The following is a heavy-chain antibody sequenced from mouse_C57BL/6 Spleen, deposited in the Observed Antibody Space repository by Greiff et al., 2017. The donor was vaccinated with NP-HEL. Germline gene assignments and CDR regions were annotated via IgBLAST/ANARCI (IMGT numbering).Heavy chain of an antibody. CDR1: GYSITSGYY. CDR3: ARGDYDYWYVDV. J-gene: IGHJ1*03. D-gene: IGHD2-4*01. CDR2: ISYDGSN. Sequence: EVKLQESGPGLVKPSQSLSLTCSVTGYSITSGYYWNWIRQFPGNKLEWMGYISYDGSNNYNPSLKNRISITRDTSKDQFVLKLKSVTTEDTATYYCARGDYDYWYVDVWGTGTTVTVSS. V-gene: IGHV3-6*01.